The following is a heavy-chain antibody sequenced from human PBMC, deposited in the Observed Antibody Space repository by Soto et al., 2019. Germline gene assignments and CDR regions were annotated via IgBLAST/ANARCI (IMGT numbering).Heavy chain of an antibody. D-gene: IGHD5-12*01. CDR1: GFTFSSYG. Sequence: PGGSLRLSCAASGFTFSSYGMHWVRQAPGKGLEWVAVISYDGSNKYYADSVKGRFTISRDNSKNTLYLQMNSLRAEDTAVYYCAKDRDIVATYADYWGQGTPVTVSS. J-gene: IGHJ4*02. CDR2: ISYDGSNK. CDR3: AKDRDIVATYADY. V-gene: IGHV3-30*18.